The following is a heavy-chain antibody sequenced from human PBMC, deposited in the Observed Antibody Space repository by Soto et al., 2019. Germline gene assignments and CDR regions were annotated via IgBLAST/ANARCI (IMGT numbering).Heavy chain of an antibody. Sequence: QVQLEQSGAEVKKPGSSVKVSCKASGDTYAFNWVRLAPGQGLEWMGGIIPVFGTPDYAQKFEGRVTITADESTSTSHMELRSLRSEDTAVYYCASPSTIVSKYFDLWGRGTLVTVSS. V-gene: IGHV1-69*01. CDR3: ASPSTIVSKYFDL. J-gene: IGHJ2*01. D-gene: IGHD1-26*01. CDR1: GDTYA. CDR2: IIPVFGTP.